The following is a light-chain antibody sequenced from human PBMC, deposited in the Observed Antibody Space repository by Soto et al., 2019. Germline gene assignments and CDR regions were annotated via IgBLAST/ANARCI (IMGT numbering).Light chain of an antibody. V-gene: IGKV3D-15*01. Sequence: EIVMTQSPATLSVSPGERATLSCRASLSVSSDLAWYQQKPGQAPRLLIYGASTRATGIPARFSGSGSGTEFTLTISSLQSEDFAVYYCQQFNNWPLTFGQGTRLEI. J-gene: IGKJ5*01. CDR2: GAS. CDR1: LSVSSD. CDR3: QQFNNWPLT.